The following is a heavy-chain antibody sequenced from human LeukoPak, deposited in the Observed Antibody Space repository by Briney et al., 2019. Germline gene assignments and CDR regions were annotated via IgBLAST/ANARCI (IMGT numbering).Heavy chain of an antibody. J-gene: IGHJ4*02. CDR3: ARGGEYSYGLDY. D-gene: IGHD5-18*01. CDR1: GYTFTNYT. V-gene: IGHV1-3*01. Sequence: ASVKVSCKASGYTFTNYTMHWVRQAPGQRLEWMGWINAGNDYTKYSQKFRGRVTITGDTSASTAYMELSSLRSEDTAVYYCARGGEYSYGLDYWGQGTLVTVSS. CDR2: INAGNDYT.